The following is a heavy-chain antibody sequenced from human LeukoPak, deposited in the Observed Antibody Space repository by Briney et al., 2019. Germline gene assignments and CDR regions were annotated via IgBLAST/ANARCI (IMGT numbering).Heavy chain of an antibody. Sequence: ASVKVSCKASGYTFTDYFIQWVRQAPGQGLEWMGWIKPNSGGTNYAQKFQGRVTMTRDTSISTAYMELSRLESDDTAVYYCARDGSGTYYGDYWVQGTLLTVSS. CDR2: IKPNSGGT. V-gene: IGHV1-2*02. J-gene: IGHJ4*02. CDR1: GYTFTDYF. D-gene: IGHD1-26*01. CDR3: ARDGSGTYYGDY.